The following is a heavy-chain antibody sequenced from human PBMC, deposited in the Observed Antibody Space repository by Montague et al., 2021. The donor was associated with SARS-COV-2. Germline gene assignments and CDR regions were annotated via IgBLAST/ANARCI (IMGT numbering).Heavy chain of an antibody. CDR1: GDSVSSNSAT. V-gene: IGHV6-1*01. J-gene: IGHJ4*02. D-gene: IGHD2-2*01. CDR3: ARIPVGSKYYFDF. CDR2: TYYRSKWYN. Sequence: CAISGDSVSSNSATWNWSRQSPSRGLEWLGRTYYRSKWYNDYAESVKSRITIDPDTSKHQFSLHLNSVTPEDTAVYYCARIPVGSKYYFDFWGQGTLVTVSS.